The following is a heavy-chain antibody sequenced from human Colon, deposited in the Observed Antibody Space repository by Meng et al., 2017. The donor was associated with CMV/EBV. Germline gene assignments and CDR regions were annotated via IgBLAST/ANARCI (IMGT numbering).Heavy chain of an antibody. D-gene: IGHD6-6*01. V-gene: IGHV1-18*01. Sequence: QVQRGQCGAEGKNPGPTVKVSCKTSGYVFDLYGISWVRQAPGQGLEWMGWISADKRYTSYAQNLQGRVTMTTDASTSTAYMELRGLRSNDTAVYYCARVYEYSSSWGSDYWGQGTLVTVSS. CDR1: GYVFDLYG. J-gene: IGHJ4*02. CDR2: ISADKRYT. CDR3: ARVYEYSSSWGSDY.